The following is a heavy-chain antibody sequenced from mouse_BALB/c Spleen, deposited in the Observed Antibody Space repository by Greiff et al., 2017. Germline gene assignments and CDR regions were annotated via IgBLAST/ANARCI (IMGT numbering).Heavy chain of an antibody. CDR2: IYPGSGST. J-gene: IGHJ2*01. D-gene: IGHD2-3*01. CDR1: GYTFTSYW. V-gene: IGHV1-55*01. Sequence: VQLQQPGAELVKPGTSVKLSCKASGYTFTSYWINWVKLRPGQGLEWIGDIYPGSGSTNYNEKFKSKATLTVDTSSSTAYMQLSSLASEDSALYYCARGGYYNFDYWGQGTTLTVSS. CDR3: ARGGYYNFDY.